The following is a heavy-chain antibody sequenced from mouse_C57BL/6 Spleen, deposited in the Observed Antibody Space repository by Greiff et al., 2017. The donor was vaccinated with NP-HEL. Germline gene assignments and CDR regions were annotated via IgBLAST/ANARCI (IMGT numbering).Heavy chain of an antibody. CDR1: GFTFSDYG. Sequence: EVKVVESGGGLVKPGGSLKLSCAASGFTFSDYGMHWVRQAPEKGLEWVAYISSGSSTIYYADTVKGRFTISRDNAKNTLFLQMTSLRSEDTAMYYCARHYYGSSYDAMDYWGQGTSVTVSS. J-gene: IGHJ4*01. CDR3: ARHYYGSSYDAMDY. D-gene: IGHD1-1*01. CDR2: ISSGSSTI. V-gene: IGHV5-17*01.